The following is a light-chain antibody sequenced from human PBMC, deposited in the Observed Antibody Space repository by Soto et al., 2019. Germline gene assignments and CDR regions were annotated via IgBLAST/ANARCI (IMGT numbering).Light chain of an antibody. V-gene: IGKV3-11*01. CDR2: DAS. CDR3: QQRSNWPLLT. Sequence: EIVLTQSPATLSLSPGERTTLSCRASQSVSNSLAWYQQKPGQAPRLLIYDASNRATVIPARFSGSGSGTDFTLTISSLEPEDFAVYYCQQRSNWPLLTFGGGTKVEIK. CDR1: QSVSNS. J-gene: IGKJ4*01.